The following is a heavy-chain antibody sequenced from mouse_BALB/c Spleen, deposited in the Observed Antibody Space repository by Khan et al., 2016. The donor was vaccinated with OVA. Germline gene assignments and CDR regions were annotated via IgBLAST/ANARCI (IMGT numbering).Heavy chain of an antibody. D-gene: IGHD6-1*01. CDR1: GHTFTKFG. V-gene: IGHV9-3-1*01. Sequence: QIQLVQSGPEVKKPGETVKISCKASGHTFTKFGMNWVKQAPGKGLKWMGWINTYTGEPTYADDFNGRFAFSLETSASTAYLQLNNLKNEDTATIFCCRPPCFSYVLDNWGQGTSVTVSS. CDR3: CRPPCFSYVLDN. CDR2: INTYTGEP. J-gene: IGHJ4*01.